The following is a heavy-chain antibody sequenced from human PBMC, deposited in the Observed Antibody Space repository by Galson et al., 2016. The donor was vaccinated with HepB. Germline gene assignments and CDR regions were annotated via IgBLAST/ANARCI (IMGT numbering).Heavy chain of an antibody. Sequence: SVKVSCKASGYTFTRDGIAWVRQAPGQGLEWMGWISAKNGKRIYAEKFQDRLTMTTDTSTSTAYMELRSLRSDDTAVYYCTASHDSAGYSIADWGQGTQVIVSS. CDR3: TASHDSAGYSIAD. J-gene: IGHJ4*02. CDR1: GYTFTRDG. CDR2: ISAKNGKR. D-gene: IGHD3-22*01. V-gene: IGHV1-18*01.